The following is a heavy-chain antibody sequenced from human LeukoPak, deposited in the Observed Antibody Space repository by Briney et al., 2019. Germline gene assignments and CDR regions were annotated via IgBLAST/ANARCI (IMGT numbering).Heavy chain of an antibody. D-gene: IGHD6-19*01. CDR3: ASLGAIAVAGTASFDY. Sequence: KSSETLSLTCTVSGYSISSGYYWGWIRQPPGKGLEWIGSIYHSGSTYYNPSLKSRVTISVDTSKNQFSLKLSSVTAADTAVYYCASLGAIAVAGTASFDYWGQGTLVTVSS. CDR2: IYHSGST. V-gene: IGHV4-38-2*02. CDR1: GYSISSGYY. J-gene: IGHJ4*02.